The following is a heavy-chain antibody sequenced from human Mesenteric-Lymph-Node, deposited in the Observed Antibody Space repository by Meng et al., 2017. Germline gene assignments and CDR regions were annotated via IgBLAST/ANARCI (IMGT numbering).Heavy chain of an antibody. CDR3: ARSSPDYYDSSGYYEGLDY. CDR1: GFTFSSDG. Sequence: GGSLRLSCAASGFTFSSDGMHWVRQAPGKGLEWVAVIWYDGSNKYYADSVKGRFTISRDNSKNTLYLQMNSLRAEDTAVYYCARSSPDYYDSSGYYEGLDYWGQGTLVTVSS. V-gene: IGHV3-33*01. D-gene: IGHD3-22*01. J-gene: IGHJ4*02. CDR2: IWYDGSNK.